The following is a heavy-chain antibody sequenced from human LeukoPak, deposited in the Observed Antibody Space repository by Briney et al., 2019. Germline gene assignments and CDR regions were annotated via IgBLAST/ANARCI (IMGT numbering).Heavy chain of an antibody. CDR2: ISSSSSYI. CDR3: ARGGASTFDY. CDR1: GFTFSSYW. J-gene: IGHJ4*02. Sequence: GGSLRLSCAASGFTFSSYWMSWVRQAPGKGLEWVSSISSSSSYIYYADSVKGRFTISRDNAKNSLYLQMNSLRAEDTAVYYCARGGASTFDYWGQGTLVTVSP. D-gene: IGHD3-16*01. V-gene: IGHV3-21*01.